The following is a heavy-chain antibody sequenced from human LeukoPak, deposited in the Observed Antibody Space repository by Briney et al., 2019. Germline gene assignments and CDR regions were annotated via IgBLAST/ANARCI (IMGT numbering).Heavy chain of an antibody. V-gene: IGHV3-7*03. Sequence: PGGSLRLSCAASRFLFRTYWMSWVRQAPGKGLEWVANIKEDGSDKYYMDAVKGRFTISRDNAKNSLYLQMNSLRVEDTAVYYCARIRKLELRHTFDIWGQGTMVIVS. J-gene: IGHJ3*02. CDR3: ARIRKLELRHTFDI. D-gene: IGHD1-7*01. CDR2: IKEDGSDK. CDR1: RFLFRTYW.